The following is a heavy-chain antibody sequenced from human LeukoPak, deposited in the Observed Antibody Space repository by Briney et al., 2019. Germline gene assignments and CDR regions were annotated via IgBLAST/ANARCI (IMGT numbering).Heavy chain of an antibody. CDR3: ARHNKAFDI. V-gene: IGHV4-39*01. CDR2: IYYSGRT. D-gene: IGHD2/OR15-2a*01. Sequence: PSETLSLTCSVSGGSISSSSYYWGWIRQPPGKGLEWIGGIYYSGRTYYNPSLKSRVTISVDTSKSQFSLKLSSVTAADTAVYYCARHNKAFDIWGQGTMVTVSS. J-gene: IGHJ3*02. CDR1: GGSISSSSYY.